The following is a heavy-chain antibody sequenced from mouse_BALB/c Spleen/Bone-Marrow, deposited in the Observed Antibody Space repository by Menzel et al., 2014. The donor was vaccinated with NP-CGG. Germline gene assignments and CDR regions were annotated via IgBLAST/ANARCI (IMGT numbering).Heavy chain of an antibody. CDR3: SLLGDY. D-gene: IGHD3-3*01. CDR1: GYTFTPYY. Sequence: VQLQQSGAVLVKPEASVKLSCKASGYTFTPYYIYWVKQRPGQGLDWIGGINPTTRGTHLNQRFKTKATLTVDKSSSTAYMQLSSLTSEDSAVYSCSLLGDYGGQGPTLTVSS. CDR2: INPTTRGT. V-gene: IGHV1S16*01. J-gene: IGHJ2*01.